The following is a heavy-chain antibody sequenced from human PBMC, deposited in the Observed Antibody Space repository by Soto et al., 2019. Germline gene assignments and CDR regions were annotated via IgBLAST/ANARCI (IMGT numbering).Heavy chain of an antibody. J-gene: IGHJ6*03. CDR3: ARAARDYYYMDV. Sequence: GGSLRLSSATSGFTFSSYSMNWVRQAPGKGLEWVSYIISSSSTKYYADSVKGRFTISRDNAKNSLYLQMNSLRAEDTAMYYCARAARDYYYMDVWGKGTTVTVS. CDR2: IISSSSTK. V-gene: IGHV3-48*01. CDR1: GFTFSSYS.